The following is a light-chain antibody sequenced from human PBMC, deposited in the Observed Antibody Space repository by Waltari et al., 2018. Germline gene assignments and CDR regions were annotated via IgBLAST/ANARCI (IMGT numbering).Light chain of an antibody. CDR2: KAS. CDR1: QSVNSW. V-gene: IGKV1-5*03. CDR3: QQYNSYSLWT. Sequence: DIQMTQSPSTLSASIGARVTITCRASQSVNSWLVWYQQKPGKAPKLLIYKASNLDSGVPSRFSGGGSGTEFTLTISSLQPDDFATYYCQQYNSYSLWTFGQGTKVEIK. J-gene: IGKJ1*01.